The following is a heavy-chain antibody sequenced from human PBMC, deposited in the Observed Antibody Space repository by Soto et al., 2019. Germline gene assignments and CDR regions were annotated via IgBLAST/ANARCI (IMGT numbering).Heavy chain of an antibody. V-gene: IGHV4-59*01. CDR3: ARTAGGCSGGSCYSWYFDL. CDR2: IYYSGST. CDR1: GGSISSYY. J-gene: IGHJ2*01. Sequence: QVQLQESGPGLVKPSETLSLTCTVSGGSISSYYWSWIRQPPGKGLEWIGYIYYSGSTNYNPSLKIRVTISVDTSKNQFSLKLSSVTAADTAVYYCARTAGGCSGGSCYSWYFDLWGRGTLVTVSS. D-gene: IGHD2-15*01.